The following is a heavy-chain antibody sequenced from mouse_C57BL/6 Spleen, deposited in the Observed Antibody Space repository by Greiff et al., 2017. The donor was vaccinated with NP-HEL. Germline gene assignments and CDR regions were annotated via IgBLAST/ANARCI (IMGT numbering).Heavy chain of an antibody. CDR3: TPITTVVAHFDY. Sequence: VQLQQSGAELVRPGASVKLSCTASGFNIKDYYMHWVKQRPEQGLEWIGRIDPEGGDTEYAPKFQGKATMTADTSSNTAYLQLSSLTSEDTAVYYCTPITTVVAHFDYWGQGTTLTVSS. CDR2: IDPEGGDT. D-gene: IGHD1-1*01. CDR1: GFNIKDYY. J-gene: IGHJ2*01. V-gene: IGHV14-1*01.